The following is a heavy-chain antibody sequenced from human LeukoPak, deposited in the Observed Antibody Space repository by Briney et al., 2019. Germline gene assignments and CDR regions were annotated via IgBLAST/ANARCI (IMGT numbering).Heavy chain of an antibody. V-gene: IGHV3-23*01. J-gene: IGHJ6*02. D-gene: IGHD1-14*01. Sequence: PGGSLRLSCTASGFIFDTHTLTWVRQAPGKGLEWVASISGSGDSTNYGDSVKGGFTISRDNFKRTVHLEMSNLRADDTAMYYCVRRAAVRGMDFWGLGTTVIVSS. CDR1: GFIFDTHT. CDR2: ISGSGDST. CDR3: VRRAAVRGMDF.